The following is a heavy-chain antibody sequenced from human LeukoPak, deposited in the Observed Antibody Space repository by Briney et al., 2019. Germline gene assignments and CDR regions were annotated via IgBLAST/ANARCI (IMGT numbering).Heavy chain of an antibody. CDR1: GFTFSSYS. V-gene: IGHV3-21*01. CDR3: AYPQLLDAFDI. J-gene: IGHJ3*02. Sequence: GGSLRLSSAASGFTFSSYSMNWVRQAPGKGLEWVSSISSSSSYIYYADSVKGRFTISRDNAKNSLYLQMNSLRAEDTAVYYCAYPQLLDAFDIWGQGTMVTVSS. D-gene: IGHD2-2*01. CDR2: ISSSSSYI.